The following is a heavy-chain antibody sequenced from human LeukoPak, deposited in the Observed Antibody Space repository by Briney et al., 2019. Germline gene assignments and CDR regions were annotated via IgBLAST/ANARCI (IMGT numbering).Heavy chain of an antibody. V-gene: IGHV3-30*18. J-gene: IGHJ4*02. D-gene: IGHD4-17*01. CDR3: AKDGDYGDSPDY. CDR2: ISYDGSNK. CDR1: GFTFSSYG. Sequence: GGSLRLSCAASGFTFSSYGMHWVRQAPGKGLEWVAVISYDGSNKYYADSVKGRFTISRDNSKNTLYLQMNSLRAEDTAVYYCAKDGDYGDSPDYWGQGTLVTVSS.